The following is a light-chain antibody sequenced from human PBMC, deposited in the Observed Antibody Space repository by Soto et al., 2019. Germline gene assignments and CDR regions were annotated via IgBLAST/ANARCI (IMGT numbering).Light chain of an antibody. V-gene: IGKV3-15*01. CDR3: QQYSSGVVT. Sequence: EVVMTQSPATLSVAPGERATLSCRASQSIGDYLAWYQHKPGQAPRLLIYGALTRATGIPARFAGSGSETDFTLTISSLQSEDFAIYYCQQYSSGVVTFGQGTRLEIK. CDR2: GAL. CDR1: QSIGDY. J-gene: IGKJ5*01.